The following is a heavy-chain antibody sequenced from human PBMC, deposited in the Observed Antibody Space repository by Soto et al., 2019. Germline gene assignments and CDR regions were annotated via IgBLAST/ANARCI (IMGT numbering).Heavy chain of an antibody. V-gene: IGHV3-23*01. Sequence: GGSLRLSCAASGFTFSSYAMSWVRQAPGKGLEWVSAISGSGGSTYYADSVKGRFTISRDNSKNTLYLQMNSLRAEDPAVYYCAKALTVAGTESILDYWGQGTLVTVSS. CDR3: AKALTVAGTESILDY. D-gene: IGHD6-19*01. CDR1: GFTFSSYA. J-gene: IGHJ4*02. CDR2: ISGSGGST.